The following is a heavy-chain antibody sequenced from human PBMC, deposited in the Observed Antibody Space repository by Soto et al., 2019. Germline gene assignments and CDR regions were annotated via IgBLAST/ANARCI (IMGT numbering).Heavy chain of an antibody. CDR1: GFTFSNYY. Sequence: GALRLSCAASGFTFSNYYMNWVRQAPGKGLEWVSSISSSSSYIYYADSVKGRFTISRDNANNSVYLLLNSLRDEDTAVYYCARELRTYYYDTSGTFDYWGQGTLVTVSS. CDR2: ISSSSSYI. J-gene: IGHJ4*02. D-gene: IGHD3-22*01. CDR3: ARELRTYYYDTSGTFDY. V-gene: IGHV3-21*01.